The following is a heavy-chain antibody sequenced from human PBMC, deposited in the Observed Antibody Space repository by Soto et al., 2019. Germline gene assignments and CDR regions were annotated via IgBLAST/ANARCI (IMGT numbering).Heavy chain of an antibody. D-gene: IGHD5-12*01. V-gene: IGHV4-59*08. CDR1: GGSISSYY. CDR2: IYYSGST. CDR3: ARRWGYTFDY. Sequence: QVQLQESGPGLVKPSETLSLTCTVSGGSISSYYWSWIRQPPEKGLEWIGYIYYSGSTNYNPSLKSRVTRSVDTSKTQFSLKLSSVTAADTAVYYCARRWGYTFDYWGQGTLVTVSS. J-gene: IGHJ4*02.